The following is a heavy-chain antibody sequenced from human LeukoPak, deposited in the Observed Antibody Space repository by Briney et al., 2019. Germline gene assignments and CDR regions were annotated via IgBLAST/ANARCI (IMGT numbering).Heavy chain of an antibody. Sequence: VSVKVSCKASGYTFTSYGISWVRQAPGQGLEWMGWISAYNGNTNYAQRLQGRVTMTTDTSTSTAYMELRSLRSDDTAVYYCARDRENDYGDYSHYFDYWGQGTLVTVSS. CDR2: ISAYNGNT. V-gene: IGHV1-18*01. CDR1: GYTFTSYG. J-gene: IGHJ4*02. CDR3: ARDRENDYGDYSHYFDY. D-gene: IGHD4-17*01.